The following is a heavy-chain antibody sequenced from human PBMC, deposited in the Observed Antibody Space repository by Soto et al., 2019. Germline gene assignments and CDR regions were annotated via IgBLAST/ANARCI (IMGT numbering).Heavy chain of an antibody. CDR1: GFSFSDYA. Sequence: GGSLRLSCAAFGFSFSDYAMSWVRQAPGKGLEWVSVISESGGSTHYADSVGGRFTVSRDNSKNSLSLRMNSLRDEDTAVYFCAKRSPYSSGWYSPIFDYWGQGALVTVSS. V-gene: IGHV3-23*01. CDR3: AKRSPYSSGWYSPIFDY. D-gene: IGHD6-13*01. J-gene: IGHJ4*02. CDR2: ISESGGST.